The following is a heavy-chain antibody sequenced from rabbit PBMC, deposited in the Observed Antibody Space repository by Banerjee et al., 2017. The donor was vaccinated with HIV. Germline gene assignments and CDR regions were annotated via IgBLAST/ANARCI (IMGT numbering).Heavy chain of an antibody. D-gene: IGHD6-1*01. CDR2: IYSGDGNT. Sequence: QSLEESGGDLVKPGASLTLTCTASGFSFSSSYYMCWVRQAPGKGPEWIGCIYSGDGNTYYATWAKGRFTISKTSSTTVTLQMTSLTAADTATYFCARGAGYGGDDYVAAYFNLWGPGTLVTVS. J-gene: IGHJ4*01. V-gene: IGHV1S40*01. CDR3: ARGAGYGGDDYVAAYFNL. CDR1: GFSFSSSYY.